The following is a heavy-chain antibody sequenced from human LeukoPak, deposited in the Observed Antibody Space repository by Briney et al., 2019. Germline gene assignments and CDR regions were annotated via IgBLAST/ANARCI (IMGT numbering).Heavy chain of an antibody. CDR2: ISGSGDKT. V-gene: IGHV3-23*01. CDR1: GFTFSSHG. CDR3: AKADCSSTSCFDY. D-gene: IGHD2-2*01. J-gene: IGHJ4*02. Sequence: GGSLRLSCAASGFTFSSHGMSWVRQVPGKGLEWVSFISGSGDKTYYADSVKGRFTISRDNSKNTLFLQMNSLRAEDTAVYYCAKADCSSTSCFDYWGQGTLVTVSS.